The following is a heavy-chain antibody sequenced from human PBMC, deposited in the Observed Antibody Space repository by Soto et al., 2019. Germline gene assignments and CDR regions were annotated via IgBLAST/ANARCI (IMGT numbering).Heavy chain of an antibody. CDR3: AGDFYQSSDAPHGMDV. J-gene: IGHJ6*02. V-gene: IGHV3-33*01. CDR1: GFTFSSYG. Sequence: GGSLRLSCAASGFTFSSYGMHWVRQAPGKGLEWVAVIWYDGSNKYYADSVKGRFTISRDNSKNTLYLQMNSLRAEDTAVYYCAGDFYQSSDAPHGMDVWGQGTTVTVSS. CDR2: IWYDGSNK.